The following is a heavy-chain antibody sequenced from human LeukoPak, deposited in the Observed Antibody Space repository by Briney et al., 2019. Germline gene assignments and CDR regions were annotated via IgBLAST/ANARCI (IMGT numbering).Heavy chain of an antibody. J-gene: IGHJ4*02. CDR2: ISSSSSYI. D-gene: IGHD6-19*01. Sequence: GGSLRLSCAASGFTFSSYSMNWVCQAPGKGLEWVSSISSSSSYIHYADSVKGRFTISRDNAKNSLYLQMNSLRAEDTAVYYCAREAVAANFDYWGQGTLVTVSS. V-gene: IGHV3-21*01. CDR1: GFTFSSYS. CDR3: AREAVAANFDY.